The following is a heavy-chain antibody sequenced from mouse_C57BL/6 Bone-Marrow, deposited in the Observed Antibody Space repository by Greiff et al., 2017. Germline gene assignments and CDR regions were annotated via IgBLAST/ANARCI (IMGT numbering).Heavy chain of an antibody. CDR3: APYAMDY. CDR1: GFNIKDYY. J-gene: IGHJ4*01. V-gene: IGHV14-2*01. CDR2: IDPEDGET. Sequence: EVQLQQSGAELVKPGASVKLSCTASGFNIKDYYMHWAKQRTEQGLEWIGRIDPEDGETKYAPKFQSKATITADTSSNTAYLQLSSLTSEGTAVYYCAPYAMDYWGQGTSVTVSS.